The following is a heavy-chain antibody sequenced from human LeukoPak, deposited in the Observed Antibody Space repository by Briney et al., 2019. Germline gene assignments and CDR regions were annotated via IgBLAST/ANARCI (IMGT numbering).Heavy chain of an antibody. Sequence: GGSLRLSCAASGFIFDDHGMSWVRQAPGKGLEWVSAISGSGGSTYYADSVKGRFTISRDNSKNTLYLQMNSLRAEDTAVYYCAKDGIVDFWSSKLDYWGQGTLVTVSS. J-gene: IGHJ4*02. V-gene: IGHV3-23*01. CDR3: AKDGIVDFWSSKLDY. D-gene: IGHD3-3*01. CDR2: ISGSGGST. CDR1: GFIFDDHG.